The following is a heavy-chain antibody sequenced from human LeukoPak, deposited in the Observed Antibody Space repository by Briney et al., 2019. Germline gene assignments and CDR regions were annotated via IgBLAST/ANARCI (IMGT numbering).Heavy chain of an antibody. Sequence: ASVKVSCKASGYTFINYAMHWVRQAPGQGLEWVAWINTGNGNTKYSEKFRDRVTITRDTSATTVHMELRSLTSEDTAVYYCARDGFGELFGFWGQGTLVTVSS. CDR3: ARDGFGELFGF. D-gene: IGHD3-10*01. CDR1: GYTFINYA. J-gene: IGHJ4*02. V-gene: IGHV1-3*04. CDR2: INTGNGNT.